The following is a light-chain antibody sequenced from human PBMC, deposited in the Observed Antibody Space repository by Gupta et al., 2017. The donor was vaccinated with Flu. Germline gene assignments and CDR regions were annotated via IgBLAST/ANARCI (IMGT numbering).Light chain of an antibody. CDR1: ISVVGGYNY. V-gene: IGLV2-11*03. CDR2: DVS. CDR3: CSYAGSSSLWV. J-gene: IGLJ3*02. Sequence: VATSCTGTISVVGGYNYVSWDQQHPGQAPHLMIYDVSERPSGVPDRFSGSKSGNTAALTISGLQAEDEADYYCCSYAGSSSLWVFGGGTKLTVL.